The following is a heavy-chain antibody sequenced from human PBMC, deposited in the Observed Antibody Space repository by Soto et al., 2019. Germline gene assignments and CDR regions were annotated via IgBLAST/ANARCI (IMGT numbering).Heavy chain of an antibody. V-gene: IGHV1-18*01. Sequence: QGQLVQSGAEVKKSGAAVRVSCRASGFAFSSYGINWVRQAPGQGHEWMGWISSFNGTRYAQKFQGRVTMTTDTPTTTAYLELRGLNSDDTAVYYCARDLRGFCTSGNCYGDFDYWGQGTLITVSS. CDR3: ARDLRGFCTSGNCYGDFDY. CDR2: ISSFNGT. D-gene: IGHD2-2*01. CDR1: GFAFSSYG. J-gene: IGHJ4*02.